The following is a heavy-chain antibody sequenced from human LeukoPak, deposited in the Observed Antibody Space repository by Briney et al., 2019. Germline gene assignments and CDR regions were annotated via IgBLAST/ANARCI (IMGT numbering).Heavy chain of an antibody. Sequence: SQTLSLTCAISGDSVSSNSAAWNWIRQSPSRGLEWLGRTYYRSKWYNDYAVSVKSRITINPDTSKNQFSLQLNSVTPEDTAVYYCAKSPGTYYYDSSGYYPSNTPDYWGQGTLVTVSS. V-gene: IGHV6-1*01. CDR3: AKSPGTYYYDSSGYYPSNTPDY. CDR1: GDSVSSNSAA. CDR2: TYYRSKWYN. J-gene: IGHJ4*02. D-gene: IGHD3-22*01.